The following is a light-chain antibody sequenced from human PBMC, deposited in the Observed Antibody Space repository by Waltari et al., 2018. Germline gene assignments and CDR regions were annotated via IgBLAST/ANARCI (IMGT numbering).Light chain of an antibody. J-gene: IGLJ2*01. CDR2: GVN. CDR3: QSYDTSLSVV. V-gene: IGLV1-40*01. CDR1: VPNAGAYD. Sequence: QSVLTHPPSVSGAPGQRLSLSSTGSVPNAGAYDFTWYQHRPGKAPTLLIYGVNKRPAGVPDRFFGSKSGTSASLAITSLRAEDEGVYYCQSYDTSLSVVFGGGTKLTVL.